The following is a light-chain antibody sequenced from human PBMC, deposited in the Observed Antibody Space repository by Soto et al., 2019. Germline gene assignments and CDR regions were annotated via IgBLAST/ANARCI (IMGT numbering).Light chain of an antibody. CDR3: SSYTRSSISV. CDR2: DVI. J-gene: IGLJ1*01. V-gene: IGLV2-14*01. CDR1: NSDVGGYDY. Sequence: SALPQPASVSGSPGQSITISCTGTNSDVGGYDYVSWYQQRPGKAPTLLIYDVINRPSGVSFRFSGSKSGNTASLTISGLQAEDEAEYYCSSYTRSSISVFGTGTKVTVL.